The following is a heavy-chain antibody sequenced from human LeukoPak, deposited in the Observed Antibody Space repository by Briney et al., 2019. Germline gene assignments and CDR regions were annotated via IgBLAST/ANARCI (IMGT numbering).Heavy chain of an antibody. V-gene: IGHV4-39*07. Sequence: PSETLSLTCTVSGGSISSSSYYRGWIRQPPGKGLEWIGNIYYSGSTYYNPSLKSRVTISVDTSKNQFSLKLSSVTAADTAVYYCARAVSSSYYYYYYMYVWGKGTTVTVSS. CDR2: IYYSGST. J-gene: IGHJ6*03. D-gene: IGHD6-6*01. CDR3: ARAVSSSYYYYYYMYV. CDR1: GGSISSSSYY.